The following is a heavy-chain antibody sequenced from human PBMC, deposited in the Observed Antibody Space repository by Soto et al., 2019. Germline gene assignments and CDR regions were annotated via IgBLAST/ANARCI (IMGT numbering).Heavy chain of an antibody. Sequence: SETLSLTCAVYGGSFSGYYWSWIRQPPGKGLEWIGEINHSGSTNYNPSLKSRVTISVDTSKNQFSLKLSSVTAADTAVYYCARKVQELNWFDPRGQGTLVTAPQ. CDR1: GGSFSGYY. CDR3: ARKVQELNWFDP. D-gene: IGHD1-1*01. CDR2: INHSGST. V-gene: IGHV4-34*01. J-gene: IGHJ5*02.